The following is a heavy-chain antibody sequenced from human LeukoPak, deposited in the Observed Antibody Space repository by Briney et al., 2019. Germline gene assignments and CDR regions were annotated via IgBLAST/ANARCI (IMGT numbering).Heavy chain of an antibody. CDR1: GGSISSSSYY. CDR3: ARSFGYSYGYDY. Sequence: SETLSLTCTVSGGSISSSSYYWGWIRQPPGKGLEWIGEIYHSGSTNYNPSLKSRVTISVDKSKNQFSLKLSSVTAADTAVYYCARSFGYSYGYDYWGQGTLVTVSS. J-gene: IGHJ4*02. D-gene: IGHD5-18*01. V-gene: IGHV4-39*07. CDR2: IYHSGST.